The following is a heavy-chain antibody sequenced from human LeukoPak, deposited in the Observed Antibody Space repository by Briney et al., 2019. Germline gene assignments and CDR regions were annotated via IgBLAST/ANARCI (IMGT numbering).Heavy chain of an antibody. CDR1: GGSISSSSYY. Sequence: PSETLSLTCTVSGGSISSSSYYWGWIRQPPGKGLEWIGSIYYSGSTYYNPSLKSRVTISVDTSKNQFSLKLSSVTAADTAVYYCARQWDIVVVVASKATTPPYFDYWGQGTLVTVSS. D-gene: IGHD2-15*01. CDR3: ARQWDIVVVVASKATTPPYFDY. J-gene: IGHJ4*02. CDR2: IYYSGST. V-gene: IGHV4-39*01.